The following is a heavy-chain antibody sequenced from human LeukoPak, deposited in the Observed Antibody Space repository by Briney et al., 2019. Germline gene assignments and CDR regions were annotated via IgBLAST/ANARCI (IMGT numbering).Heavy chain of an antibody. CDR3: ASGYYDSSGPLPYYYYYYMDV. D-gene: IGHD3-22*01. V-gene: IGHV3-21*01. CDR2: ISSSSSYI. CDR1: GFTFSSYS. J-gene: IGHJ6*03. Sequence: PGGSLRLSCAASGFTFSSYSVNWVRQAPGKGLGLVSSISSSSSYIYYADSVKGRFTISRDNAKNSLYLQMNSLRAEDTAVYYCASGYYDSSGPLPYYYYYYMDVWGKGTTVTVSS.